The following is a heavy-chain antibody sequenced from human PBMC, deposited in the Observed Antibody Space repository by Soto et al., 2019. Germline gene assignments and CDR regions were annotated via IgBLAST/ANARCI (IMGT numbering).Heavy chain of an antibody. V-gene: IGHV4-34*01. CDR2: INHSGST. CDR1: GGSFSGYY. CDR3: ARMEQQLVQPFDY. D-gene: IGHD6-13*01. Sequence: SETLSLTCAVYGGSFSGYYWSWIRQPPGKGLEWIGEINHSGSTNYNPSLKSRVTISVDTSKNQFSLKLSSVTAADTAVYYCARMEQQLVQPFDYWGQGTLVTVSS. J-gene: IGHJ4*02.